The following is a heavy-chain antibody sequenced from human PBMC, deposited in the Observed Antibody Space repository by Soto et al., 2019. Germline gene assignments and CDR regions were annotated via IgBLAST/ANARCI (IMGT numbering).Heavy chain of an antibody. CDR2: IGTYSNYT. V-gene: IGHV3-11*05. CDR1: GFTFSDYY. J-gene: IGHJ6*02. CDR3: ARRSYYYGMDV. Sequence: QAQLVESGGGLVKPGGSLRLSCAASGFTFSDYYITWIRQAPGRGLEWVSYIGTYSNYTDFADSVKGRFTIARDNAKNSVSLQMNSVSADATVVYYCARRSYYYGMDVWGQGTTVTVSS.